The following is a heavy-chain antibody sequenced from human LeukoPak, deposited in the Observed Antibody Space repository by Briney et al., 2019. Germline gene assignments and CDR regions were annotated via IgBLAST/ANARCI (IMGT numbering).Heavy chain of an antibody. V-gene: IGHV3-30*04. CDR1: GFTFSSYA. D-gene: IGHD3-22*01. CDR2: ISYDGSNK. J-gene: IGHJ4*02. CDR3: ARDRLYYYDSSGYYSRYFVY. Sequence: PGRSLRLSCAASGFTFSSYAMHWVRQAPGKGLEWVAVISYDGSNKYYADSVKGRFTISRDNSKNTLYLQMNSLRAEDTAVYYCARDRLYYYDSSGYYSRYFVYWGQGTLVTVSS.